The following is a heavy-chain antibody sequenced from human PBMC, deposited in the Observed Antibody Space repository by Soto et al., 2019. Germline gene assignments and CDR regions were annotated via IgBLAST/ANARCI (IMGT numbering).Heavy chain of an antibody. J-gene: IGHJ6*02. CDR1: GFISSYYG. D-gene: IGHD6-13*01. CDR3: AKDRAIVAAGTFYVSYYGMDV. V-gene: IGHV3-30*18. CDR2: ISSDGSNK. Sequence: PGGSLRLSXAASGFISSYYGMHWVRQAPGKGLEWVAVISSDGSNKYYADSVKGRFTISRDNSKNTLYLQMNSLRAEDTAVYYCAKDRAIVAAGTFYVSYYGMDVWGQGTTVTVS.